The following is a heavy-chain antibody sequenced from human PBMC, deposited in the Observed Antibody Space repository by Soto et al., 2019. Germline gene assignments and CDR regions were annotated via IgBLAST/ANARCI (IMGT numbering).Heavy chain of an antibody. CDR3: ARVKRGVVSDWFDP. CDR1: GGSISSGGYY. CDR2: IYYSGST. D-gene: IGHD3-3*01. Sequence: SETLSLTCTVSGGSISSGGYYWSWIRQHPGKGLEWIGYIYYSGSTYYNPSLKSRVTISVDTSKNQFSLKLSSVTAADTAVYYCARVKRGVVSDWFDPWGQGTLGTV. J-gene: IGHJ5*02. V-gene: IGHV4-31*03.